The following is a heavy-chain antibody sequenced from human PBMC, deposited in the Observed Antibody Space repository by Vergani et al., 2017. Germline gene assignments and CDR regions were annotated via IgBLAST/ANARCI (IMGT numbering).Heavy chain of an antibody. CDR3: ARDRWRNDYLDY. CDR2: IWYDGSNK. CDR1: GFTFSSYG. V-gene: IGHV3-33*01. D-gene: IGHD2-15*01. J-gene: IGHJ4*02. Sequence: QVQLVESGGGVVQPGRSLRLSCAASGFTFSSYGMHWVRQAPGKGLEWVAVIWYDGSNKYYADSVKGRFTISRDNSKNTLYLQMNSLRAVDTAVYYCARDRWRNDYLDYWGQGTLVTVSS.